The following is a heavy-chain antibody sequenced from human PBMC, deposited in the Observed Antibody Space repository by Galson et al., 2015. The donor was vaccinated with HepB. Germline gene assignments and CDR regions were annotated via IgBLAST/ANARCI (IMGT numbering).Heavy chain of an antibody. CDR2: TDYRGGP. J-gene: IGHJ6*04. V-gene: IGHV4-39*01. D-gene: IGHD3-10*01. CDR1: GGSISGTSDY. Sequence: SETLSLTCTVSGGSISGTSDYWGWIRQPPGKGLEWIGSTDYRGGPYYNPSLKSRVTISVDTSENQFSLKVMSVTAADTAVYYCARSEYIFLGEVVWGKGTTVTVSS. CDR3: ARSEYIFLGEVV.